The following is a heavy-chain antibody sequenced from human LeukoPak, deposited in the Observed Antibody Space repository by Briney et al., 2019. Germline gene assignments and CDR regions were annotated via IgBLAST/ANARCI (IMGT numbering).Heavy chain of an antibody. CDR1: GFTFSSYG. J-gene: IGHJ4*02. D-gene: IGHD6-13*01. CDR3: ARGSYSSPPRFDY. V-gene: IGHV3-30*03. Sequence: GGSLRLSCAASGFTFSSYGMHWVRQAPGKGLEWVAVISYDGSNKYYADSVKGRFTISRDNSKNTLYLQMNSLRAEDTAVYYCARGSYSSPPRFDYWGQGTLVTVSS. CDR2: ISYDGSNK.